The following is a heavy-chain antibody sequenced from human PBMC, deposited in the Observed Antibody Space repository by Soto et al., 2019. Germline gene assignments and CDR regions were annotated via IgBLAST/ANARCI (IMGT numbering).Heavy chain of an antibody. J-gene: IGHJ4*02. CDR1: GFTFSSYS. Sequence: GGSLRLSCAASGFTFSSYSMNWVRQAPGKGLEWVSYISSSSSTIYYADSVKGRFTISRDNAKNSLYLQMNSLRAEDTAVYYCARDFRRVYNWNGEAASWYFDYWGQGTLVTVSS. CDR2: ISSSSSTI. D-gene: IGHD1-1*01. V-gene: IGHV3-48*01. CDR3: ARDFRRVYNWNGEAASWYFDY.